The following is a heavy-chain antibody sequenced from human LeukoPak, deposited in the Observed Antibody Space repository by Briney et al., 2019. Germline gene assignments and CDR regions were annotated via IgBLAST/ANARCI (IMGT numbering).Heavy chain of an antibody. CDR2: ISGSGGST. V-gene: IGHV3-23*01. Sequence: GGSLRLSCAASGFTFSGSAMMWVRQAPGKGLEWVSAISGSGGSTYYADSVKGRFTISRDNSKNTLYLQMNSLRAEDTAVYYCAKDCSGGSCTDYWGQGTLVTVSS. CDR3: AKDCSGGSCTDY. D-gene: IGHD2-15*01. J-gene: IGHJ4*02. CDR1: GFTFSGSA.